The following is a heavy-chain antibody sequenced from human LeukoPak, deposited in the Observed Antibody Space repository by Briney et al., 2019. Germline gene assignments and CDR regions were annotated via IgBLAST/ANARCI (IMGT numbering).Heavy chain of an antibody. CDR3: ARDRDSSGWYLWFDP. Sequence: GGSLRLSCVASGFTFSSYEMNWVRQAPGKGLEWLSYITTSDSTTHYADSVKGRFTISRDNSKNTLYLQMNSLRAEDTAVYYCARDRDSSGWYLWFDPWGQGTLVTVSS. CDR1: GFTFSSYE. V-gene: IGHV3-48*03. J-gene: IGHJ5*02. D-gene: IGHD6-19*01. CDR2: ITTSDSTT.